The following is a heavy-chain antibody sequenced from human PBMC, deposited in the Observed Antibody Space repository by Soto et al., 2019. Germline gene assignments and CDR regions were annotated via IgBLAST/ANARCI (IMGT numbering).Heavy chain of an antibody. CDR3: ARAVGDPLYYLDY. CDR1: GGSISSYY. Sequence: PSETLSLTCTVSGGSISSYYWSWIRQPPGKGLEWIRYIYYSGSTNYNPSLKSRVTISVDTSKNQFSLKLSSVTAADTAVYYCARAVGDPLYYLDYWGQGTLVTVSS. V-gene: IGHV4-59*01. J-gene: IGHJ4*02. CDR2: IYYSGST. D-gene: IGHD6-19*01.